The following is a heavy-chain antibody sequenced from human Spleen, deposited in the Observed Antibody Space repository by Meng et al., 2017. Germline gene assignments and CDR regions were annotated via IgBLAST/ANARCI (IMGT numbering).Heavy chain of an antibody. V-gene: IGHV3-21*01. CDR2: ISSSSSYI. CDR1: GFTFSSYS. J-gene: IGHJ3*02. D-gene: IGHD3-10*01. Sequence: GESLKISCAASGFTFSSYSMNWVRQAPGKGLEWVSSISSSSSYIYYADSVKGRFTISRDNAKNSLYLQMNSLRAEDTAVYYCAREMPPLLWFGEGAFDIWGQGTMVTVSS. CDR3: AREMPPLLWFGEGAFDI.